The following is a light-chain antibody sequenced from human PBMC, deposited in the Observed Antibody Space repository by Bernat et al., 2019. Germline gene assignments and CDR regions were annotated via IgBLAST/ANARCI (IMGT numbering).Light chain of an antibody. CDR2: GYV. CDR3: QSYDSTLSAFV. J-gene: IGLJ1*01. CDR1: SSNIGAGND. V-gene: IGLV1-40*01. Sequence: QSVLSQPPSVSGAPGQSVTISCTWTSSNIGAGNDLHWYQQLPGTAPQLLIYGYVNRPSGVPDRFSGSRSGASASLAITGLHAEDEADYYCQSYDSTLSAFVFGSGTTVTVL.